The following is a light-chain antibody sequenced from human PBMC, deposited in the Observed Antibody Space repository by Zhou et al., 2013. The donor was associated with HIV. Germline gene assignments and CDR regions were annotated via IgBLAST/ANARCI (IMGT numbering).Light chain of an antibody. CDR2: DAS. J-gene: IGKJ4*01. CDR3: QQNYSPPT. V-gene: IGKV1-33*01. Sequence: DIQMTQSPASLSASVGDRVTITCRASQAITGFLNWYQQKPGKAPNLLIYDASNLETGVPSRFSGSGSGTDFTFSISSLQPEDIATYYCQQNYSPPTFGGGTKVEIK. CDR1: QAITGF.